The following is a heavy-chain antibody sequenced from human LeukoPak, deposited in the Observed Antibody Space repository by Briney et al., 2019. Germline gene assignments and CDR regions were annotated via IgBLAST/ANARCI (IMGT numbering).Heavy chain of an antibody. CDR1: GFTFSSYE. D-gene: IGHD4-17*01. J-gene: IGHJ4*02. V-gene: IGHV3-48*03. CDR3: ARIASVTTTFDY. Sequence: PGGSLRLSCAASGFTFSSYEMNGVRQAPGEGLEWVSYISSSGSTIYYADSVKGRFTISRDNAKNSLYLHMNSLRAEDTAVYYCARIASVTTTFDYWGQGTLVTVSS. CDR2: ISSSGSTI.